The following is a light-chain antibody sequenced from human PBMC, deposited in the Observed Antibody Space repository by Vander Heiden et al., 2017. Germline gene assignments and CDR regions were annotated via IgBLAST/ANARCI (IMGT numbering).Light chain of an antibody. CDR1: QSVSSY. V-gene: IGKV3-11*01. J-gene: IGKJ5*01. CDR3: QRRKRWCGAIT. CDR2: DAS. Sequence: EIVLTQSPATLSLSPGERATLSCSASQSVSSYLAWYQQKPGQAPRLLIHDASTTATGIPARFSGSGCGTDFTLTISSLRPEAFAVYYCQRRKRWCGAITFGLVTKLELK.